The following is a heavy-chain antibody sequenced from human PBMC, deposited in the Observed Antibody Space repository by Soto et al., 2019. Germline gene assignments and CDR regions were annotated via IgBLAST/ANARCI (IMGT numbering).Heavy chain of an antibody. CDR3: ARGWDYGMDV. J-gene: IGHJ6*02. Sequence: SETLSLTCAVYGGSFSGYYWSWIRQPPGKGLEWIGEINHSGSTNYNPSLKSRVTISVDTSKNQFSLKLSSVTAADTAVYYCARGWDYGMDVWGQGTTGTVSS. CDR1: GGSFSGYY. CDR2: INHSGST. D-gene: IGHD1-26*01. V-gene: IGHV4-34*01.